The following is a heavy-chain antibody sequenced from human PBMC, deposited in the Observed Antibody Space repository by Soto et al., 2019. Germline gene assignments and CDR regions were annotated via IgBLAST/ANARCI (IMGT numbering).Heavy chain of an antibody. V-gene: IGHV3-48*01. CDR2: ISSSSSVI. CDR3: ARNLSWRSNGYYYMDG. Sequence: EVQLVESGGGLVQPGGSLRLSCATSGFILSDCAMNWVRQAPGKGLEWVSYISSSSSVIDYADSVKGRFTVSRDNARNSLYLQNNSLRAEETAVYYCARNLSWRSNGYYYMDGWGKATTVTVSS. D-gene: IGHD7-27*01. J-gene: IGHJ6*03. CDR1: GFILSDCA.